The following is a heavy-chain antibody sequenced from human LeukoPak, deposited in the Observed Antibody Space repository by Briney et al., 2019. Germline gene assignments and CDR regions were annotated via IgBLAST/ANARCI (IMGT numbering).Heavy chain of an antibody. CDR3: AKDMPYDFWSGYPSPPLDY. J-gene: IGHJ4*02. CDR2: ISGSGGST. V-gene: IGHV3-23*01. Sequence: PGGSLRLSCAASGFTFSSYAMSWVRQAPGKGLEWVSAISGSGGSTYYADSVKGRFTISRDNSKNTLYLQMNSLSAEDTAVYYCAKDMPYDFWSGYPSPPLDYWGQGTLVTVSS. D-gene: IGHD3-3*01. CDR1: GFTFSSYA.